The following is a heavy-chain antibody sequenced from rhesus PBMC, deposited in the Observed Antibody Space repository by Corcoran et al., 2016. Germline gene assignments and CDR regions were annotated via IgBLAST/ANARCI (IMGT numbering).Heavy chain of an antibody. Sequence: EVQLVESGGGLVQPGGSLRLSCAASGFTFSSYWMYWVRQAPGKGLEWVSRISSDVSSTSYADSVKGRCTISRENAKNSLYLQMNSLRAEDTAVYYCAKGGSSGWYPHYFDYWGQGVLVTVSS. CDR1: GFTFSSYW. D-gene: IGHD6-31*01. V-gene: IGHV3-119*01. J-gene: IGHJ4*01. CDR2: ISSDVSST. CDR3: AKGGSSGWYPHYFDY.